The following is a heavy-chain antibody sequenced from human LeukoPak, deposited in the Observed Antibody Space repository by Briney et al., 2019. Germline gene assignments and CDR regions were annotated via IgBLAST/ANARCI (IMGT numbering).Heavy chain of an antibody. V-gene: IGHV1-3*01. D-gene: IGHD2-15*01. CDR1: GYTFTTYA. J-gene: IGHJ4*02. Sequence: ASVKVSCKASGYTFTTYAMHWVRQAPGQRLEWMGWINAGNGNTKYSQKFQGRVTITRDTSASTAYMELSSLRSEDTAVYYCARANYCSGGSCYLRRLDYWGQGTLVTVSS. CDR3: ARANYCSGGSCYLRRLDY. CDR2: INAGNGNT.